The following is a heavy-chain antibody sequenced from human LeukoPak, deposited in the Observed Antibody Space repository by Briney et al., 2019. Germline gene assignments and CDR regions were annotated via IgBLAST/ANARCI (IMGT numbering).Heavy chain of an antibody. J-gene: IGHJ4*02. CDR3: TRGTPEYSSSWYDY. Sequence: GGSLRLSCAASGFTFSSYWMHWVRQAPGKGLVWVSLINSDGSSTSYADSVKGRFTISRDNAKNTMYPQMNSLRAEDTAVYYCTRGTPEYSSSWYDYWGQGTLVTVSS. CDR2: INSDGSST. V-gene: IGHV3-74*01. CDR1: GFTFSSYW. D-gene: IGHD6-13*01.